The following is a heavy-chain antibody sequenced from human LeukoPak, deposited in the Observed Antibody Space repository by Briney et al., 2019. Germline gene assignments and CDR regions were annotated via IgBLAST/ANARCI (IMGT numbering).Heavy chain of an antibody. Sequence: ASVKVSCKASGYTFTSYGISWVRQAPGQGLEWMGWISAYNGNTNYAQKLQGRVTMTTDTSTSTAYMELRSLRSDDTAVYYCARDGVVAVAGSPLDYWGQGTLVTVSS. J-gene: IGHJ4*02. CDR1: GYTFTSYG. CDR3: ARDGVVAVAGSPLDY. CDR2: ISAYNGNT. V-gene: IGHV1-18*01. D-gene: IGHD6-19*01.